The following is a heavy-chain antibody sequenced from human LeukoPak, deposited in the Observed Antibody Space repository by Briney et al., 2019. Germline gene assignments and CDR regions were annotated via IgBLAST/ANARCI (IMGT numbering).Heavy chain of an antibody. CDR1: GYSFTSYW. CDR2: IYPSDSDT. Sequence: ESLKISCKGSGYSFTSYWIGWVRQMPGKGLERMGIIYPSDSDTRYSPSFQGQVTISADKSISTAYLQWSSLKASDTAMYYCARTMVRGVITSSFDFWGQGTLVTVSS. D-gene: IGHD3-10*01. CDR3: ARTMVRGVITSSFDF. V-gene: IGHV5-51*01. J-gene: IGHJ4*02.